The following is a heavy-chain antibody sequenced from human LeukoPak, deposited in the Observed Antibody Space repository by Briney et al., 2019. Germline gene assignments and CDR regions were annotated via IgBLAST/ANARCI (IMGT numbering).Heavy chain of an antibody. Sequence: GGSLRLSCAASGFTFSSYAMSWVRQAPGKGLEWVSAISGSGGSTYYADSVKGRFTISRDNSKNTLYLQMNSLGAEDTAVYYCAKRSDYSGYDYDLDYWGQETLVTVSS. V-gene: IGHV3-23*01. J-gene: IGHJ4*02. D-gene: IGHD5-12*01. CDR1: GFTFSSYA. CDR3: AKRSDYSGYDYDLDY. CDR2: ISGSGGST.